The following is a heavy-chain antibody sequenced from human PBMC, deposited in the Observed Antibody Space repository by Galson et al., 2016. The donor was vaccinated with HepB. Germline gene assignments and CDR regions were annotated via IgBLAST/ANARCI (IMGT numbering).Heavy chain of an antibody. CDR2: ISSRRVYI. CDR1: GFTFGSYS. V-gene: IGHV3-21*01. Sequence: SLRLSCATSGFTFGSYSMNWVRQAPGKGLEWVASISSRRVYINYADSVKGRFTISRDNAKNSLYLQMNSLRAEDTAVYYCARDFRGSRIRARDFDFWGQGTLVTVSS. J-gene: IGHJ4*02. D-gene: IGHD3-10*01. CDR3: ARDFRGSRIRARDFDF.